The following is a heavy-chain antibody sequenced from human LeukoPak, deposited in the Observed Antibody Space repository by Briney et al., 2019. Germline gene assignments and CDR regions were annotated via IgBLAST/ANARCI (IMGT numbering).Heavy chain of an antibody. J-gene: IGHJ5*02. D-gene: IGHD2-2*01. Sequence: PSETLSLTCTVSGGSITSGGYFWSWIRQHPGKGLEWIGYISYSGYTYYNPSLKSRLTISVDTSKNQFSLKLSSVTAADTAVYYCARGYQLGSYLWFDPWGQGTLVTVSS. CDR1: GGSITSGGYF. CDR3: ARGYQLGSYLWFDP. CDR2: ISYSGYT. V-gene: IGHV4-31*03.